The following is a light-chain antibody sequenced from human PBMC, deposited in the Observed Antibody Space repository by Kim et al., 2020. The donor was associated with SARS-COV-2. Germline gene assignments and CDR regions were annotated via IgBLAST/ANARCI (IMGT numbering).Light chain of an antibody. V-gene: IGKV1-33*01. Sequence: DIQMTQSPSSLSASVGDRVTITCQASHDISNYLNWYQQKPGKAPKLLMYDASTLNTGVPSKFSGSGSGTDFTFTISSLQPEDFATYYCQQYDNFPYTFGQGTKLEI. CDR1: HDISNY. CDR2: DAS. CDR3: QQYDNFPYT. J-gene: IGKJ2*01.